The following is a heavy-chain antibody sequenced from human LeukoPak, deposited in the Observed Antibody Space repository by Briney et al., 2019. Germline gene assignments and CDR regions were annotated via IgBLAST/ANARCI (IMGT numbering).Heavy chain of an antibody. CDR2: IYYSGST. CDR1: GGSISSYY. D-gene: IGHD3-9*01. Sequence: SETLSLTCTVSGGSISSYYWSWIQQPPGKGLEWIGYIYYSGSTNYNPSLKSRVTISVDTSKNQFSLKLSSVTAADTAVYYCARGNYDILTGYHYYFDYWGQGTLVTVSS. CDR3: ARGNYDILTGYHYYFDY. V-gene: IGHV4-59*01. J-gene: IGHJ4*02.